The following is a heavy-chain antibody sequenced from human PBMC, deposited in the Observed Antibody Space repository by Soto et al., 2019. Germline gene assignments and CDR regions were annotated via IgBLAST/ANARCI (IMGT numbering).Heavy chain of an antibody. CDR1: GYSFTIYC. CDR2: ISTYDGNT. CDR3: ARDRGRSCIGGTCPFDY. D-gene: IGHD2-15*01. V-gene: IGHV1-18*01. Sequence: ASVKVSCKASGYSFTIYCITWVRQAPGQGLEWMGWISTYDGNTNYAQNFQGRVSMARDTSTSTAYMELRSLRSDDTAVYYCARDRGRSCIGGTCPFDYWGQGTLVTVSS. J-gene: IGHJ4*02.